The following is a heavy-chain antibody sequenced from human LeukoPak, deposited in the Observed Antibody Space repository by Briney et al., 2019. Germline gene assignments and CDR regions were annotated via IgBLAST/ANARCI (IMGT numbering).Heavy chain of an antibody. V-gene: IGHV3-9*01. CDR2: ISWNSGSI. CDR1: GFTFDDYA. D-gene: IGHD3-10*01. J-gene: IGHJ5*02. Sequence: QPGGSLRLSCAASGFTFDDYAMHWVRQAPGKGLEWVSGISWNSGSIGYADSVKGRFTISRDNAKNSLYLQMNSLRAEDTAVYYCATQSFGWFDLWGQGTLVTVSS. CDR3: ATQSFGWFDL.